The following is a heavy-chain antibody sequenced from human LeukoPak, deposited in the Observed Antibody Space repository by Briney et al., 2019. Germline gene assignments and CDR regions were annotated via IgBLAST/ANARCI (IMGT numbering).Heavy chain of an antibody. D-gene: IGHD5-12*01. CDR2: INTDGSTT. CDR1: GFTFSTYW. CDR3: AKESGYDVDLEY. V-gene: IGHV3-74*01. J-gene: IGHJ4*02. Sequence: GGTLRLSCAGSGFTFSTYWMHWVRQAPGGGLVWVSGINTDGSTTSYADSVKGRFTISRDNAKNTVYLQMSSLRAEDTAVYYCAKESGYDVDLEYWGQGALVTVSS.